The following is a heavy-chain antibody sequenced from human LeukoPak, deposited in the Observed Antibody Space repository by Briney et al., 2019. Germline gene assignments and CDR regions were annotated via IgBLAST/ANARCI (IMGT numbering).Heavy chain of an antibody. CDR3: ARLNSGYEDYYFDD. V-gene: IGHV4-39*01. D-gene: IGHD5-12*01. CDR1: GGPLTRSLSY. Sequence: KPSETLSLTCTVSGGPLTRSLSYWGWIRRPPGKGLEWIGNIYYTGSTDYSPSFESRAAMSVDTSKNQFSLQLRSVTAADTAVYYCARLNSGYEDYYFDDWGQGTLVTVSS. J-gene: IGHJ4*02. CDR2: IYYTGST.